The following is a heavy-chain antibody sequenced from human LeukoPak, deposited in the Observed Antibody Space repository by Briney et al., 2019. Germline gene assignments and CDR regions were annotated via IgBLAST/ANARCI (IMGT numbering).Heavy chain of an antibody. V-gene: IGHV3-13*01. D-gene: IGHD6-19*01. J-gene: IGHJ4*02. CDR2: IGIRGDT. Sequence: SGGSLRLSCAASGFTFIDYDMHWVRQVIGKGLEWVSAIGIRGDTHYSGSVKGRFTISRENAESSLYLQMNSLRAEDTAVYCCARGGIQVSGIDEFDYWGQGTLVTVSS. CDR3: ARGGIQVSGIDEFDY. CDR1: GFTFIDYD.